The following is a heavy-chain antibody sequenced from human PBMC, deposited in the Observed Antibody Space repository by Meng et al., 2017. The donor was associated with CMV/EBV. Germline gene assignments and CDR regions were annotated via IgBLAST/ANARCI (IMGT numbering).Heavy chain of an antibody. CDR2: IYTSEST. CDR3: ARSMVVAGDWFDP. J-gene: IGHJ5*02. CDR1: GGTISCNC. V-gene: IGHV4-4*07. D-gene: IGHD2-15*01. Sequence: VLLQSSGPGLLKPSDSPLPTCTVSGGTISCNCCSWLRQPAGKGMGWIGRIYTSESTNYNPSLKSRVTMSVDTSKNQFSLKLSSVTAADTAVYYCARSMVVAGDWFDPWGQGTLVTVSS.